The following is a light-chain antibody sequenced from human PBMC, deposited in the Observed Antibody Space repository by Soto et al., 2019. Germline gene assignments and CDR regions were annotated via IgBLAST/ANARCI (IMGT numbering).Light chain of an antibody. CDR1: QSISSW. CDR3: QQYNSYWT. CDR2: DAS. J-gene: IGKJ1*01. Sequence: DIQMTQSPSTLSASVGDGVTITCRASQSISSWLAWYQQKPGKAPKLLIYDASSLESGVPSRFSGSGSGTDFPLTISSLQPDDFATYYCQQYNSYWTFGQGTKVEIK. V-gene: IGKV1-5*01.